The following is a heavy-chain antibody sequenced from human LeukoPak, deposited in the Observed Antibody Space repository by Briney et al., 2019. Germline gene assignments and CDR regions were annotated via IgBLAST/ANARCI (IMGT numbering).Heavy chain of an antibody. CDR3: ARRPGYSSGWYDF. CDR1: GDSLSSSY. Sequence: PSETLSLTCTVSGDSLSSSYWSWLRQPPGKGLEWIAYIYYTGTTNSNPSLRSRLAFSVDTSKNQLSLNLTSVTAADTAVYYCARRPGYSSGWYDFWGQGILVTVSS. CDR2: IYYTGTT. V-gene: IGHV4-59*08. J-gene: IGHJ5*01. D-gene: IGHD6-19*01.